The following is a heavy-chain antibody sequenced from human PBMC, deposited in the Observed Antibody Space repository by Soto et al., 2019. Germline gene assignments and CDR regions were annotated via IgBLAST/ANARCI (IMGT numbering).Heavy chain of an antibody. J-gene: IGHJ6*02. V-gene: IGHV4-34*01. Sequence: SETLPLSCAVYGGSSSRYSWISFRQTPGKGLEWMGEINHSGSTNYNPSLESRVTISVDTSKNQFSLKLSSVTAADTAVCYCARGGIQLWRYYYYYYGMDVRGQGTTVTVS. CDR2: INHSGST. D-gene: IGHD5-18*01. CDR3: ARGGIQLWRYYYYYYGMDV. CDR1: GGSSSRYS.